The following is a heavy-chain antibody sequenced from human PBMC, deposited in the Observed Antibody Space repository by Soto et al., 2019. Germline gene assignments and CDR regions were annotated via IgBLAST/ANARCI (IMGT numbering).Heavy chain of an antibody. J-gene: IGHJ6*02. V-gene: IGHV3-30-3*01. CDR1: GFTFSNYA. D-gene: IGHD2-15*01. CDR2: ISYDGNNK. CDR3: ARAGCDGGTCYTLVGLRYGMDV. Sequence: QVQLVESGGGVVQPGRSLRLSCAASGFTFSNYAMYWVRQAPGKGLEWVAVISYDGNNKYYADSVKGRFTISRDNSTKTLYLQMNSLRAEDTAVYYCARAGCDGGTCYTLVGLRYGMDVWGQGTTVTVSS.